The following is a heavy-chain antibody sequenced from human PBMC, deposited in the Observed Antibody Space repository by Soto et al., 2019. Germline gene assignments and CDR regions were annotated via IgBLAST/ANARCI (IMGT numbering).Heavy chain of an antibody. CDR3: AKGDFWSGYYTGIEYYGMDV. Sequence: GGSLRLSCAASGFTFSSYAMSWVRQAPGKGLEWVSAISGSGGSTYYADSVKGRFTISRDNSKNTLYLQMNSLRAEDTAVYYCAKGDFWSGYYTGIEYYGMDVWGQGTTVTVSS. J-gene: IGHJ6*02. CDR1: GFTFSSYA. V-gene: IGHV3-23*01. D-gene: IGHD3-3*01. CDR2: ISGSGGST.